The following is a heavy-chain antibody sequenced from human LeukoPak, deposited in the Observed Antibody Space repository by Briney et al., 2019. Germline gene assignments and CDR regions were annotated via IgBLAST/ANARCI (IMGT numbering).Heavy chain of an antibody. CDR2: ISSSGSTI. V-gene: IGHV3-11*04. CDR1: GFTFSDYY. CDR3: ARDHMSAVSTIFGVVITGLYYYYYYMDV. Sequence: GGSLRLSCAASGFTFSDYYMSWIRQAPGKGLEWVSYISSSGSTIYYADSVKGRFTISRDNAKNSLYLQMNSLRAEDTAVYYCARDHMSAVSTIFGVVITGLYYYYYYMDVWGKGTTVTVSS. D-gene: IGHD3-3*01. J-gene: IGHJ6*03.